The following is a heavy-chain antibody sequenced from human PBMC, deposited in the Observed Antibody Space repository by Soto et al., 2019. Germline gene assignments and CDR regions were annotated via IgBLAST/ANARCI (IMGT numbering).Heavy chain of an antibody. V-gene: IGHV4-34*01. CDR1: GGSFSGYY. J-gene: IGHJ4*02. D-gene: IGHD4-4*01. CDR3: AREGLQYMVDY. Sequence: SETLSLTCAVYGGSFSGYYWSWIRQPPGKGLEWIGEINHSGSTNYNPSLKSRVTISVDTSKNQFSLKLSSVTAADTAVYYCAREGLQYMVDYWGQGTLVTVSS. CDR2: INHSGST.